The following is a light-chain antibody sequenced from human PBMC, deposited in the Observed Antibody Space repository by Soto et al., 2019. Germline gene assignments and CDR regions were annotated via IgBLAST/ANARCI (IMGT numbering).Light chain of an antibody. Sequence: DIVMTQTPLSSPVTLGQPASISCRSSQSLLHSDGDTYLRWLQQRPGQPPRVLIYKISNRISGVPDRFSGSGAGTDFTLKISRVEVEDVGIYYCMQATQLPHTFGQGTKLE. V-gene: IGKV2-24*01. CDR1: QSLLHSDGDTY. CDR3: MQATQLPHT. J-gene: IGKJ2*01. CDR2: KIS.